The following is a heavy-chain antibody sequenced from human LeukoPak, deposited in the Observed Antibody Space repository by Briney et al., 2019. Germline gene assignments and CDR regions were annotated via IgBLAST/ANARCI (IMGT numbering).Heavy chain of an antibody. D-gene: IGHD6-19*01. CDR2: ISGTGGYI. CDR3: ASIVSGWIDPFDY. V-gene: IGHV3-21*01. J-gene: IGHJ4*02. Sequence: GGSLRLSCAASGFTFSSYSMNWVRQAPGKGLEWVSSISGTGGYISYADSVKGRFTISRDNAKNSLYLQMNSLRAEDSAVYYCASIVSGWIDPFDYWGQGTLVTVSS. CDR1: GFTFSSYS.